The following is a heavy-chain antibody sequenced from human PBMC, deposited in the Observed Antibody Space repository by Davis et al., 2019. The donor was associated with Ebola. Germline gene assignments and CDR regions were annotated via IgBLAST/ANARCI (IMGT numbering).Heavy chain of an antibody. CDR1: GGSFSGYY. V-gene: IGHV4-34*01. Sequence: PSETLSLTCAVYGGSFSGYYWSWIRQPPGKGLEWIGEINHSGSTNYNPSLKSRVTISVDTSKNQFSLKLSSVTAADTAVYYCARVRGREGYCSSTSCQGYYYYGMDVWGQGTTVTVSS. D-gene: IGHD2-2*01. CDR2: INHSGST. CDR3: ARVRGREGYCSSTSCQGYYYYGMDV. J-gene: IGHJ6*02.